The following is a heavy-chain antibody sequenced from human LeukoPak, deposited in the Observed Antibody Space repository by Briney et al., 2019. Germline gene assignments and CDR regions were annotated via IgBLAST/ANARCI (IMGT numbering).Heavy chain of an antibody. J-gene: IGHJ4*02. V-gene: IGHV1-2*02. CDR2: INPNSGGT. D-gene: IGHD3-10*01. CDR3: AVTAMVRGVSYFDY. Sequence: ASVKVSCKASGYTFTGYYMHWVRQAPGQGLEWMGWINPNSGGTNYAQKFQGRVTMTRDTSISTAYMELSRLRSDDTAVYYCAVTAMVRGVSYFDYWGQGTLVTVSS. CDR1: GYTFTGYY.